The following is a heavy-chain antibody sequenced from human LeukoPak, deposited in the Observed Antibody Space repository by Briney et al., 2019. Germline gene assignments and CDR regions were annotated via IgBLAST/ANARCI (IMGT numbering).Heavy chain of an antibody. CDR3: ARCTTGRTFGSLREIKRSREIDY. CDR2: ISSSSSNI. Sequence: GGSLRLSCAASGFTFSTYWMSWVRQAPGKGLEWVSSISSSSSNIYYADSVKGRFTISRDNAKNSLYLQMNSLRVEDTAVYYCARCTTGRTFGSLREIKRSREIDYWGQGTLVTVSS. J-gene: IGHJ4*02. V-gene: IGHV3-21*01. CDR1: GFTFSTYW. D-gene: IGHD1-1*01.